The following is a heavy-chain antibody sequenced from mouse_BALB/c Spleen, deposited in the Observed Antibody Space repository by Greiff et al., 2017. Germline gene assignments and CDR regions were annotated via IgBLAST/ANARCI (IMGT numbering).Heavy chain of an antibody. Sequence: EVQLQQSGPELMKPGASVKISCKASGYSFTSYYMHWVKQSHGKSLEWIGYIDPFNGGTSYNQKFKGKATLTVDKSSSTAYMHLSSLTSEDSAVYYCARGRGAWFAYWGQGTLVTVSA. CDR1: GYSFTSYY. CDR3: ARGRGAWFAY. J-gene: IGHJ3*01. CDR2: IDPFNGGT. V-gene: IGHV1-28*01.